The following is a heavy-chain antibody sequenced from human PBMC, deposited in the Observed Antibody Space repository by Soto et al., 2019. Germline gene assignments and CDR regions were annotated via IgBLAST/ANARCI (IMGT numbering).Heavy chain of an antibody. CDR2: IYYSGST. D-gene: IGHD3-9*01. J-gene: IGHJ6*02. CDR3: ARDKLRYFDWLPQGYYYYGMDV. Sequence: SETLSLTCTVSGGSISSGDYYWSWIRQPPGKGLEWIGYIYYSGSTYYNPSLKSRVTISVDTSKNQFSLKLSSVTAADTAVYYCARDKLRYFDWLPQGYYYYGMDVWGQGTTVTVSS. CDR1: GGSISSGDYY. V-gene: IGHV4-30-4*01.